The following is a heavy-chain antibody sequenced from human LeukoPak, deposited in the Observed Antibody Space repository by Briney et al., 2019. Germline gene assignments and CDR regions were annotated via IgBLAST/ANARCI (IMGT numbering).Heavy chain of an antibody. CDR1: GGSISTSSYY. Sequence: TLSPTSIVCGGSISTSSYYWGWVPQAPGKGLEGGGSIYYSGSDYFHPSLKSRVPMSVDTSKNQISLKLSSVTAADTAVYYCAESSWGYSSRGRGFDYWGQGTLVTVSS. J-gene: IGHJ4*02. V-gene: IGHV4-39*01. CDR2: IYYSGSD. CDR3: AESSWGYSSRGRGFDY. D-gene: IGHD6-13*01.